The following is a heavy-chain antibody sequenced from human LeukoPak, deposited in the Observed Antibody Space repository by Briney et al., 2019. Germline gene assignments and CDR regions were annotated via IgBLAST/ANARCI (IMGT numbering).Heavy chain of an antibody. CDR1: GGSISSYY. J-gene: IGHJ6*03. D-gene: IGHD1-1*01. CDR3: ARAVQLERPPPLIGYYYMDV. V-gene: IGHV4-59*01. Sequence: PSETLSLTCTVSGGSISSYYWSWIRQPPGKGLEWIGYIYYSGSTNYNPSLKSRVTISVDTSKNQFSLKLRPVTAADTAVYYCARAVQLERPPPLIGYYYMDVWGKGTTVTVSS. CDR2: IYYSGST.